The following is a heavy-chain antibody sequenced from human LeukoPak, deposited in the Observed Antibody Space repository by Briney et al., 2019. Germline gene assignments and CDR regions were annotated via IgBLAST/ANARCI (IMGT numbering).Heavy chain of an antibody. J-gene: IGHJ4*02. V-gene: IGHV3-66*02. CDR3: AKALSGSLVDY. CDR1: GFTVSSNY. CDR2: IYSGGST. D-gene: IGHD1-26*01. Sequence: GGSLRLSCAASGFTVSSNYMSWARQAPGKGLEWVSVIYSGGSTYYADSVKGRFTISRDNSKNTLYLQMNSLRAEDTAVYYCAKALSGSLVDYWGQGTLVTVSS.